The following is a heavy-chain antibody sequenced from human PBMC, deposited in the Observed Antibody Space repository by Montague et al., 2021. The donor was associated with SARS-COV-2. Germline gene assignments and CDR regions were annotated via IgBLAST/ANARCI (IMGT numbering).Heavy chain of an antibody. CDR2: INGDATTT. CDR1: GFTLGYTW. CDR3: VKDRGTPDAFDM. Sequence: SLRLSCAASGFTLGYTWMHWVRQAPGKGLVWISHINGDATTTKYADSVKGRFTISRDNAKSTLYLQLDSLRAEDTAVYHCVKDRGTPDAFDMWGQGTMVTVSS. J-gene: IGHJ3*02. D-gene: IGHD3-10*01. V-gene: IGHV3-74*03.